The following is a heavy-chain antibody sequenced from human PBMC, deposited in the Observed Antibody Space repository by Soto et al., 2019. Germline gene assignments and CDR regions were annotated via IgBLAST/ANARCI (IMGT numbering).Heavy chain of an antibody. CDR1: GGSFSGYY. CDR2: INHSGST. Sequence: QVQLQQWGAGLLKPSETLSLTCAVYGGSFSGYYWSWIRQPPGKGLEWIGEINHSGSTNYNPSLKSRVTISVDTSKNQFSLKLSSVTAADTAVYYCQITMVRGVIIVTDYYFDYWGQGTLVTVSS. D-gene: IGHD3-10*01. J-gene: IGHJ4*02. V-gene: IGHV4-34*01. CDR3: QITMVRGVIIVTDYYFDY.